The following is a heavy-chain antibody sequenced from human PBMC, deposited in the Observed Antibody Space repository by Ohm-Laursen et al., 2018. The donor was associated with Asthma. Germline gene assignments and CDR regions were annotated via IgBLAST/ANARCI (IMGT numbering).Heavy chain of an antibody. Sequence: SLRLSCAASGFTFSTYWMNWVRQAPGKGLEWVANTNEDGSEIYYVDSVKGRFTISRDNAKNSLYLQMNGLRIEDRAVYYCERCHNKVGHEGAYWGQGILVTVSS. D-gene: IGHD2/OR15-2a*01. V-gene: IGHV3-7*01. J-gene: IGHJ4*02. CDR3: ERCHNKVGHEGAY. CDR2: TNEDGSEI. CDR1: GFTFSTYW.